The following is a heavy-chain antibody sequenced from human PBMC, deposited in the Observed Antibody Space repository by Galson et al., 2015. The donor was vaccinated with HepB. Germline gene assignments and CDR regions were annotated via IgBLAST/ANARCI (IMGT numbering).Heavy chain of an antibody. D-gene: IGHD2-15*01. CDR1: GFTFSGSA. CDR2: IRVKANNYAT. V-gene: IGHV3-73*01. CDR3: RLGYCTGGSCSSGSKVDH. Sequence: SLRLSCAASGFTFSGSAIHWVRQSSGKGLEWVGRIRVKANNYATAYGASMKGGFTISRDDSKNTAYLQMDSLKPDDTAVYYCRLGYCTGGSCSSGSKVDHWGQGTLVIVSS. J-gene: IGHJ4*02.